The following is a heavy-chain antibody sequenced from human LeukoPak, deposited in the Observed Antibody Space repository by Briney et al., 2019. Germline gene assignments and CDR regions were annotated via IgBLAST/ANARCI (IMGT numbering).Heavy chain of an antibody. Sequence: SETLSLTCTVSGGSISSGSYYWSWIRQPAGKGLEWIGRIYTSGSTNYNPSLKSRVTISVDTSKNQFSLKLSSVTAADTAVYYCARADGDYFDYFDYWGQGTLVTVSS. J-gene: IGHJ4*02. V-gene: IGHV4-61*02. CDR1: GGSISSGSYY. CDR2: IYTSGST. CDR3: ARADGDYFDYFDY. D-gene: IGHD2/OR15-2a*01.